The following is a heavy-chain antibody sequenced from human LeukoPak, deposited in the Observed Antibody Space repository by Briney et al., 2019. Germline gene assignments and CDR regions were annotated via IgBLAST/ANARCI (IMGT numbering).Heavy chain of an antibody. J-gene: IGHJ4*02. CDR1: GYSFTNYV. CDR2: ISGYTGNT. V-gene: IGHV1-18*01. D-gene: IGHD6-13*01. Sequence: GASVKVSCKASGYSFTNYVVNWVRQAPGQGLEWLGWISGYTGNTDYAQKFQGRVTMTTDTSTTTAYMELRSLRSDDTAVYYCARAPRVASTGRFDYWGQGTLVTVSS. CDR3: ARAPRVASTGRFDY.